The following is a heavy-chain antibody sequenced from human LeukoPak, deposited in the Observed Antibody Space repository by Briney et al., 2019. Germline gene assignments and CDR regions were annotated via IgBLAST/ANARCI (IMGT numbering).Heavy chain of an antibody. J-gene: IGHJ6*02. CDR1: GFTFDDYA. D-gene: IGHD4-17*01. CDR2: ISWNSGSI. CDR3: AKGDYGDSYGMDV. V-gene: IGHV3-9*01. Sequence: GGSLRLSCAASGFTFDDYAMHWVRQAPGKGLEWVSGISWNSGSIGYADSVKGRFIISRDNAKNSLYLQMNSLRAEDTALYYCAKGDYGDSYGMDVWGQGTTVTVSS.